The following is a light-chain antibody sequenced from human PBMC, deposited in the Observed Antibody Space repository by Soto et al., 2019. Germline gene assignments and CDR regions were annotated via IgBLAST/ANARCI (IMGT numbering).Light chain of an antibody. V-gene: IGKV2-30*01. CDR3: MQSTHWPHT. Sequence: DAVMTQSPLSLPVTLGQPASISYRSSQSLVYRNGNIYLNWFQQRPDQSPRRLIYKISNRDSEVPDRFSGSVSGTYFRLKISSVEAEDVGVYYCMQSTHWPHTFGQGTKLEIK. CDR2: KIS. J-gene: IGKJ2*01. CDR1: QSLVYRNGNIY.